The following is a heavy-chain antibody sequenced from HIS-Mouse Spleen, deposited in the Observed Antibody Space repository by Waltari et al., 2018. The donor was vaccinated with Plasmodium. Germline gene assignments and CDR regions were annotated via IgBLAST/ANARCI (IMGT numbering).Heavy chain of an antibody. CDR2: ISSSGITR. D-gene: IGHD6-13*01. V-gene: IGHV3-11*01. Sequence: QVQLVESGGGLVTPGGSLRLSCSASGFPFRDSYMSWIRQAPGKGLEWVSYISSSGITRYYADSVKGRFTISRDNAKNSLYLQMNSLRAEDTAVYYCARRVSYSSSWYDYWGQGTLVIVSS. J-gene: IGHJ4*02. CDR1: GFPFRDSY. CDR3: ARRVSYSSSWYDY.